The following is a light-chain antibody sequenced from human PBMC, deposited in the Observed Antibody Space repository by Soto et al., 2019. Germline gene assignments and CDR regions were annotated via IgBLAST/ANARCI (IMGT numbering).Light chain of an antibody. J-gene: IGKJ2*01. V-gene: IGKV3-20*01. CDR2: CAS. CDR3: QQYDNSLYT. CDR1: QSVSSTY. Sequence: EIVLTQSPGTLSLSPGERATLSCRASQSVSSTYLAWYQQKPGQAPRLLIYCASSRATGIPDRFSGSGSGTDFTLTISRLEPEDFAVYYCQQYDNSLYTFGQGTQLAIK.